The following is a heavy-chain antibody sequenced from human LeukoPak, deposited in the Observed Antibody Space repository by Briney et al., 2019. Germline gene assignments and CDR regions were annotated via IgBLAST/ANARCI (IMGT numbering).Heavy chain of an antibody. CDR1: GFTFSSYW. J-gene: IGHJ4*02. CDR2: IKQDGSEK. CDR3: AREGCSGGSCYQFDY. Sequence: GGSLRLSCAASGFTFSSYWMSWVRQAPGKGLEWVANIKQDGSEKYYVDSVKGRSTISRDNAKNSLYLQMNSLRAEDTAVYYCAREGCSGGSCYQFDYWGQGTLVTVSS. D-gene: IGHD2-15*01. V-gene: IGHV3-7*01.